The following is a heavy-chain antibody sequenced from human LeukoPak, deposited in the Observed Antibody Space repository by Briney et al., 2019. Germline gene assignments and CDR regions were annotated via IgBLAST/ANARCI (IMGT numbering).Heavy chain of an antibody. D-gene: IGHD2-15*01. V-gene: IGHV3-23*01. CDR1: GFTFSSYA. CDR2: ISGSGDNT. CDR3: AKDWGAYCSGGSCYGDFDY. Sequence: GGSLRLSCAASGFTFSSYAMNWVRQAPGKGLEWISSISGSGDNTYYADSVKGRFTISRDNSKNTLYLQMNSLRGEDTAVYYCAKDWGAYCSGGSCYGDFDYWGQGTLVTVSS. J-gene: IGHJ4*02.